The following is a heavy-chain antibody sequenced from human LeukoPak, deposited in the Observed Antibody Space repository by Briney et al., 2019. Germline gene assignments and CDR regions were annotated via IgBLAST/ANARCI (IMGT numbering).Heavy chain of an antibody. J-gene: IGHJ3*02. CDR1: GFTFSSYA. Sequence: GGSLRLSCAASGFTFSSYAMSWVRQAPGKGLEWVSYIGGGGSTIYYADSVKGRFTISRDNAKNSLYLQMNRLRGEDTGVYYCARDYLVGGTDAFDIWGQGTMVTVSS. CDR3: ARDYLVGGTDAFDI. V-gene: IGHV3-48*03. D-gene: IGHD1-1*01. CDR2: IGGGGSTI.